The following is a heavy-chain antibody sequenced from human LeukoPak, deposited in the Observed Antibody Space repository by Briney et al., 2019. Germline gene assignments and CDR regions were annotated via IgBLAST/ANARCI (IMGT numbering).Heavy chain of an antibody. CDR3: ARGSGSYYWFDY. V-gene: IGHV3-66*01. J-gene: IGHJ4*02. Sequence: PGGSLRLSCAASGFTVSTNYMGWVRQAPGKGLEWVSVIYSGGSTYYADSVKGRFTISRDISKNTLYLQMNSLRAEDTAVYYCARGSGSYYWFDYWGQGTLVTVSS. CDR2: IYSGGST. CDR1: GFTVSTNY. D-gene: IGHD1-26*01.